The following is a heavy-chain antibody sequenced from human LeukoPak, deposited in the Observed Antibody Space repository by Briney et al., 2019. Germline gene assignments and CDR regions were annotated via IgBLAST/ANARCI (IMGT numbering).Heavy chain of an antibody. J-gene: IGHJ4*02. D-gene: IGHD3-22*01. CDR2: INPNSGGT. CDR1: GYTFTGYY. V-gene: IGHV1-2*02. Sequence: ASVKVSCKASGYTFTGYYMHWVRQAPGQGLEWMGWINPNSGGTNYAQKFQGRVSMTTDTSSGTVYMELRGLRSDDMGVYFCARGGRHFADSFGSPFDYWGQGTLVTVSS. CDR3: ARGGRHFADSFGSPFDY.